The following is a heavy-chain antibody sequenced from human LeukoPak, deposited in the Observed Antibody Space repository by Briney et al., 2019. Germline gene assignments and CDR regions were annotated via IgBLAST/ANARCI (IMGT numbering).Heavy chain of an antibody. CDR3: ARQEFCSGGSCYTWFDP. CDR2: IYPADSDI. CDR1: GYSINNYW. D-gene: IGHD2-15*01. V-gene: IGHV5-51*01. J-gene: IGHJ5*02. Sequence: GESLKISCKGSGYSINNYWIGWVRQMPGKGLEWMGIIYPADSDIRYSPSFQGQVTISADKSISTAYLQWSSLKASDTAMYYCARQEFCSGGSCYTWFDPWGQGTLVTVSS.